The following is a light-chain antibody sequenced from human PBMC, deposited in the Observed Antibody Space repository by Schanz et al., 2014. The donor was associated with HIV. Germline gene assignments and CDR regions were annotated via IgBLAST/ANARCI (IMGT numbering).Light chain of an antibody. CDR2: EVT. J-gene: IGLJ3*02. Sequence: QSALTQPPSASGSPGQSVTISCTGTSSDVGDYNYVSWYQQHPGKAPKLMIYEVTKRPSGVSHRFSGSKSGNTASLTISGLQAEDEADYFCSSYTSRATWVFGGGTKLTVL. V-gene: IGLV2-14*01. CDR3: SSYTSRATWV. CDR1: SSDVGDYNY.